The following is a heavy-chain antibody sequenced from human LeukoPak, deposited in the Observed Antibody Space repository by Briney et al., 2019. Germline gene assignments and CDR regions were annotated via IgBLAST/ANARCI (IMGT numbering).Heavy chain of an antibody. CDR3: AKLGYCSGGSCYGRSLGY. V-gene: IGHV3-23*01. CDR2: ISGSGGST. J-gene: IGHJ4*02. D-gene: IGHD2-15*01. CDR1: GFTFSSYG. Sequence: PGGSLRLSCAASGFTFSSYGMSWVRQAPGKGLEWVSAISGSGGSTYYADSAKGRFTISRDNSKNTLYLQMNSLRAEDTAVYYCAKLGYCSGGSCYGRSLGYWGQGTLVTVSS.